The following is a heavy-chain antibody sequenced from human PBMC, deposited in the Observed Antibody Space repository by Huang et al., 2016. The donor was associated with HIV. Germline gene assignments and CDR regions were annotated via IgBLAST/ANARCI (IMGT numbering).Heavy chain of an antibody. CDR3: ATAPESFDIIGYYPRGFEF. CDR2: VYTSGTT. CDR1: GESMTSGSYY. J-gene: IGHJ4*02. Sequence: IHLQESGPGLVKPSQTLFLTCAVSGESMTSGSYYWTWIRQPAGKRLEWIGHVYTSGTTDYSSSLKTRISRSLDTSKSQFSLRLTSVTAADTALYYCATAPESFDIIGYYPRGFEFWGQGILVTVSS. V-gene: IGHV4-61*02. D-gene: IGHD3-22*01.